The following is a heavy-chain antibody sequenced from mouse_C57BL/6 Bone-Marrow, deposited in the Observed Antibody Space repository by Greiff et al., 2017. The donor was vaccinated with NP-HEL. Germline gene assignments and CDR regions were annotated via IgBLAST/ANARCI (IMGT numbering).Heavy chain of an antibody. CDR2: IYPGDGDP. D-gene: IGHD1-1*01. CDR3: ANYYGSSYGFAY. J-gene: IGHJ3*01. V-gene: IGHV1-80*01. CDR1: GYAFSSYW. Sequence: VQLQQSGAELVKPGASVKISCKASGYAFSSYWMNWVKQRPGKGLEWMGQIYPGDGDPNYNGKFKGKATLTAAKSSSTAYMQLSSLTSEDSAVYFCANYYGSSYGFAYWGQGTLVTVSA.